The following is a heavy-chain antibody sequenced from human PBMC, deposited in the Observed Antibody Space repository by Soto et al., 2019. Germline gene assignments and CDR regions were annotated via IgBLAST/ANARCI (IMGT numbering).Heavy chain of an antibody. J-gene: IGHJ5*02. CDR1: GGSISSYY. D-gene: IGHD2-2*01. CDR2: IYYSGST. CDR3: ARGVGYCSSTSCHPNWFDP. Sequence: SETLSLTCTVSGGSISSYYWSWIRQPPGKGLEWIGYIYYSGSTNYNPSLKSRVTISVDTSKNQFSLKLNSVTAADTAVYYCARGVGYCSSTSCHPNWFDPWGQGTLVTVSS. V-gene: IGHV4-59*01.